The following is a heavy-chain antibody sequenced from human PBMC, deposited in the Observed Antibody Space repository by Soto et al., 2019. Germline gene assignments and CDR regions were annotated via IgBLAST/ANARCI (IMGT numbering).Heavy chain of an antibody. D-gene: IGHD2-2*01. Sequence: GGSLRLSCAASGFTFSSYSMNWVRQAPGKGLEWVSYISSSSSTIYYADSVKGRFTISRDNAKNSLYLQMNSLRAEDTAVYYCAREYCSSTSCLNRFDPWGQGTLVTVSS. V-gene: IGHV3-48*01. J-gene: IGHJ5*02. CDR3: AREYCSSTSCLNRFDP. CDR1: GFTFSSYS. CDR2: ISSSSSTI.